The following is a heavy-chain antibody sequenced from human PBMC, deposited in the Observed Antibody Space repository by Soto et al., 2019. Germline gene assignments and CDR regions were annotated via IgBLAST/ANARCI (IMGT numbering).Heavy chain of an antibody. CDR3: ERTDYYNILADASTRHYGMDV. Sequence: GASVKVSCKASGYTFTSYGISWVRQAPGQGLEWMGWISAYNGNTNYAQKLQGRVTMTTDTSTSTAYMELRSLRSDDTAVYYCERTDYYNILADASTRHYGMDVWGQGTTVTVSS. D-gene: IGHD3-9*01. J-gene: IGHJ6*02. CDR2: ISAYNGNT. V-gene: IGHV1-18*04. CDR1: GYTFTSYG.